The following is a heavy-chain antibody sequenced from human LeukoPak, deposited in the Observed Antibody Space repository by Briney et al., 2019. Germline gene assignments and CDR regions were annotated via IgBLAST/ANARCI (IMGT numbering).Heavy chain of an antibody. V-gene: IGHV4-59*01. J-gene: IGHJ4*02. Sequence: SETLSLTCTVSGGSISSYYWSWIRQPPGKGLEWIGYIYYSGSTNYNPSLKSRVTISVDTSKNQFSLKLSSVTAADTAVYYCARAGTSSWYHEGLDYWGQGALVTVSS. CDR1: GGSISSYY. CDR2: IYYSGST. D-gene: IGHD6-13*01. CDR3: ARAGTSSWYHEGLDY.